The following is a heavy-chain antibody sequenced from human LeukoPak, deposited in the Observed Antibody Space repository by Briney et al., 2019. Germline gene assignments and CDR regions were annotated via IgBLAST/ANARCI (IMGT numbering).Heavy chain of an antibody. CDR2: INHSGST. J-gene: IGHJ4*02. D-gene: IGHD3-22*01. CDR3: ARVLEQYYYDSSGYDQAFDY. CDR1: GGSFSGYY. V-gene: IGHV4-34*01. Sequence: SETLSLTCAVYGGSFSGYYWSWIRQPPGKGLEWIGEINHSGSTNYNPSLKCRVTISVDTSKNQFSLKLSSVTAADTAVYYCARVLEQYYYDSSGYDQAFDYWGQGTLVTVSS.